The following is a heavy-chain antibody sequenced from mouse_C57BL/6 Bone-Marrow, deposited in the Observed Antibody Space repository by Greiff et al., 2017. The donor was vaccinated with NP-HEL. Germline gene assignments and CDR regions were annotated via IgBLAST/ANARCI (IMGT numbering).Heavy chain of an antibody. V-gene: IGHV5-9*01. CDR3: ARHGRSDY. J-gene: IGHJ2*01. CDR1: GFTFSSYT. CDR2: LSGGGGNT. Sequence: EVKLVESGGGLVKPGGSLKLSCAASGFTFSSYTMSWVRQTPEKRLEWVATLSGGGGNTYYPDSVKGRFTISRDNAKNTLYLQMSSLGSEDTALYYCARHGRSDYWGQGTTLTVSS. D-gene: IGHD4-1*01.